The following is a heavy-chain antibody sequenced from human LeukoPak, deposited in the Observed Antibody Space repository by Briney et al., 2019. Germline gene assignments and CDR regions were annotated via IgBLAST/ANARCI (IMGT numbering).Heavy chain of an antibody. Sequence: SETLSLTCTVSGGSISSGGYYWRWIRQHPGKGLEWIVYIYYSGSTYYNPSLKSRVTISVDTSKNQFSLKLSSVTAADTAVYYCARDSSHKYDSSAHPAFDIWGQGTMVTVSS. CDR3: ARDSSHKYDSSAHPAFDI. J-gene: IGHJ3*02. V-gene: IGHV4-31*03. CDR1: GGSISSGGYY. D-gene: IGHD3-22*01. CDR2: IYYSGST.